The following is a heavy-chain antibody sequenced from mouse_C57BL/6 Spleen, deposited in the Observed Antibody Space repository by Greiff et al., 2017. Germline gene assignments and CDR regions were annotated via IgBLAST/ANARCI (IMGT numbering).Heavy chain of an antibody. CDR1: GYAFSSYW. J-gene: IGHJ4*01. Sequence: VQLQQSGAELVKPGASVKISCKASGYAFSSYWMNWVKQRPGKGLEWIGQIYPGDGDTNYNGKFKGKATLTADKSSSTAYMQLSSLTSEDSAVYFCARFAYGYAMDYWGQGTSVTVSS. CDR3: ARFAYGYAMDY. V-gene: IGHV1-80*01. CDR2: IYPGDGDT. D-gene: IGHD6-5*01.